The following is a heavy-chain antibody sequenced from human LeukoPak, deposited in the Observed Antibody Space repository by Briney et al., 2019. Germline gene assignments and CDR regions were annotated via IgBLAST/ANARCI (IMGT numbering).Heavy chain of an antibody. D-gene: IGHD3-22*01. V-gene: IGHV3-23*01. J-gene: IGHJ4*02. CDR2: LNGGGIT. CDR1: GFNFKIYG. Sequence: LPGGSLRLSCAASGFNFKIYGMTWVRQAPGKGLEWVSALNGGGITYYADSVKGRFTISRDTSTNTLYLQMNSLRAEDTAVYYCAKKGDYDVSGYYPLDYWGQGTLVAVSS. CDR3: AKKGDYDVSGYYPLDY.